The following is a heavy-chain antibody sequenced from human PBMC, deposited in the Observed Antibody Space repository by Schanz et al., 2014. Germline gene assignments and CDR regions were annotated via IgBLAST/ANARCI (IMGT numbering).Heavy chain of an antibody. CDR2: IYSDGRT. Sequence: EVQLVESGGGLVQPGGSLRVSCAASGFTFSSYAMSWVRQAPGKGLEWVSVIYSDGRTYYGDSVKGRFTISRDNSKNTLYLQMNSLRDEDTAMYYCAKRCSSTSCSHGAFDIWGQGTMVTVSS. CDR3: AKRCSSTSCSHGAFDI. D-gene: IGHD2-2*01. CDR1: GFTFSSYA. J-gene: IGHJ3*02. V-gene: IGHV3-23*03.